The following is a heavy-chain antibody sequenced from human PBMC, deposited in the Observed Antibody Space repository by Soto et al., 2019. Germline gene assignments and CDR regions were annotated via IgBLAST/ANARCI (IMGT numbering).Heavy chain of an antibody. CDR2: IYYSGST. D-gene: IGHD4-17*01. J-gene: IGHJ4*02. V-gene: IGHV4-39*01. CDR3: ASLYGDYVSY. Sequence: ISQPPEKGLEWIGSIYYSGSTYYNPSLKSRVTISVDTSTNQFSLKLSSVTAADTAVYYCASLYGDYVSYWGQGTLVTVSS.